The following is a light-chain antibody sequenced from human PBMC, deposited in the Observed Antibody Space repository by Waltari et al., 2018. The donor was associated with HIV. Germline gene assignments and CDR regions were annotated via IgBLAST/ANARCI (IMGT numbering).Light chain of an antibody. Sequence: DIVMTQSPASLGVSLGEKATINCKSSQSVLHNSNNKNYIAWYQQKPGQPPKLLLYWASTRESGVPDRFSGSGSGTDFTLTISSLQAEDVSVYYCQQYYTSPLTFGQGTKVEI. CDR1: QSVLHNSNNKNY. CDR3: QQYYTSPLT. J-gene: IGKJ1*01. V-gene: IGKV4-1*01. CDR2: WAS.